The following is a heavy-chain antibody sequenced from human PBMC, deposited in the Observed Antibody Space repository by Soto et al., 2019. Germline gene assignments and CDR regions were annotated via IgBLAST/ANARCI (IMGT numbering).Heavy chain of an antibody. Sequence: QIQLVQSGAEVKKPGSSVKVSCKASGGTFSTYAISWVRQAPGQGLEWMGGIIPMSGRTTYAQKFQDRVTITADKSTTTAYMELSSLRSEETAAYYCALGSDYLFDPWRRGTLVTVSS. D-gene: IGHD4-17*01. J-gene: IGHJ5*02. CDR1: GGTFSTYA. V-gene: IGHV1-69*06. CDR3: ALGSDYLFDP. CDR2: IIPMSGRT.